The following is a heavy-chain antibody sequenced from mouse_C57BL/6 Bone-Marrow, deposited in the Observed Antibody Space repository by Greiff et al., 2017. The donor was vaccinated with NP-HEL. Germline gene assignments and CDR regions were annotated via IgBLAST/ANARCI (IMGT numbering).Heavy chain of an antibody. CDR3: ARVTTVVAHDY. CDR1: GYTFTSYW. D-gene: IGHD1-1*01. Sequence: QVQLQQSGAELVKPGASVKLSCKASGYTFTSYWMQWVKQRPGQGLEWIGEIDPSDSYTNYNQKFKGKATLTVDTSSSTAYMQLISLTSEDSAVYYCARVTTVVAHDYWGQGTTLTVSS. CDR2: IDPSDSYT. V-gene: IGHV1-50*01. J-gene: IGHJ2*01.